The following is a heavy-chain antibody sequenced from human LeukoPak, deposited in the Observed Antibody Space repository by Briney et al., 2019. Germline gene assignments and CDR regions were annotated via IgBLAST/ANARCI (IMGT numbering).Heavy chain of an antibody. CDR3: AKQDPYTSGWYP. V-gene: IGHV3-23*01. Sequence: GGSLRLSCAASGFTFSNCAMSCVRQAPGKGLEWVSGISDSGGGTYYADSVKGRFTISRDNSKNTLWLQMNSLRADDTAVYYCAKQDPYTSGWYPWGQGTLVTVSS. CDR1: GFTFSNCA. J-gene: IGHJ5*02. CDR2: ISDSGGGT. D-gene: IGHD6-19*01.